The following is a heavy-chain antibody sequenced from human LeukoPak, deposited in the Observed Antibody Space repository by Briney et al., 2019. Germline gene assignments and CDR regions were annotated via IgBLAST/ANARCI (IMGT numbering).Heavy chain of an antibody. D-gene: IGHD3-22*01. CDR2: IHYSGST. CDR1: GGSISVGAYY. J-gene: IGHJ4*02. Sequence: SETLSLTCTVAGGSISVGAYYWSWIRQHPGKGLEWIGYIHYSGSTYYNPSLKSRTVISKDTSKNQFSLKLTSVTAADTAVYYCAREAYYYDSSGYLLFDYWGQGTLVTVSS. V-gene: IGHV4-31*03. CDR3: AREAYYYDSSGYLLFDY.